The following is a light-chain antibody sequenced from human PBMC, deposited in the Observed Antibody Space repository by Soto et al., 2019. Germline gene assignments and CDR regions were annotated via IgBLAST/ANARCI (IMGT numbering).Light chain of an antibody. CDR1: HDIGDS. V-gene: IGKV1-27*01. J-gene: IGKJ4*01. Sequence: DLQMTQSPPSLSASIGDRVTVTCRASHDIGDSLAWYQHRPGNSPRLLIYAASTLQSGVPARFSGSGSGTNFTLVISSLRPEDVATYYCQKYNSDPLTFGGGTRVDVK. CDR2: AAS. CDR3: QKYNSDPLT.